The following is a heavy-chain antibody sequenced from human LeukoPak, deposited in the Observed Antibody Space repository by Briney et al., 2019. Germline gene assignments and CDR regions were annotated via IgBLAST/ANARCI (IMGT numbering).Heavy chain of an antibody. CDR3: ARWGLGPSFDY. J-gene: IGHJ4*02. Sequence: GGSLRLPCAASGFTFSGYWMSWVRQAPGKGLEWVAYIKQDGGERYYVDSVKGRFTISRDNAKNSLSLQMNSLRAEDTAVYYCARWGLGPSFDYWGQGTLVTVSS. CDR1: GFTFSGYW. D-gene: IGHD1-26*01. CDR2: IKQDGGER. V-gene: IGHV3-7*01.